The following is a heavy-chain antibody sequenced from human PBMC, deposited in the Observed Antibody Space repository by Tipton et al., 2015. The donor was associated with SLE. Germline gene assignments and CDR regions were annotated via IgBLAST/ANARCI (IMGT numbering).Heavy chain of an antibody. CDR1: GFTFGSYA. Sequence: SLRLSCAASGFTFGSYAMSWVRQAPGKGLEWVSVIYSGGSRTYYADSVKGRFTISRENSKNTLYLQMHSLRVEDTAVYYCAKDGTDCGGDCYYDWHFDLWGRGTLVTVSS. CDR2: IYSGGSRT. J-gene: IGHJ2*01. V-gene: IGHV3-23*03. D-gene: IGHD2-21*01. CDR3: AKDGTDCGGDCYYDWHFDL.